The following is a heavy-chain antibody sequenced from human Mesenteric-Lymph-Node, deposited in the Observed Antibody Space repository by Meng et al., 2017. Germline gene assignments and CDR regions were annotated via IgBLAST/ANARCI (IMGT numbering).Heavy chain of an antibody. D-gene: IGHD6-19*01. CDR2: ISAYNGNR. V-gene: IGHV1-18*01. J-gene: IGHJ4*02. CDR1: GYTFTDSG. Sequence: QVQLVQSGPEVKQPGASLNVSFKSSGYTFTDSGISWVRQAPGQGLEWMGWISAYNGNRDYAQKFQGRVTMTTDTSTSTTYLELRNLGSDDTAVFYCTRDLGGVPGSFFDFWGQGTLVTVSS. CDR3: TRDLGGVPGSFFDF.